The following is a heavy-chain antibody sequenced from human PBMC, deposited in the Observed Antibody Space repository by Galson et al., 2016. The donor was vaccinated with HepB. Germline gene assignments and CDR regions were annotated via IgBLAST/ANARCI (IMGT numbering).Heavy chain of an antibody. CDR2: AYHSGNT. D-gene: IGHD6-19*01. CDR1: GGSLTTYF. CDR3: ASVSFVIGVAGSFDN. J-gene: IGHJ4*01. Sequence: SETLSLTCKVSGGSLTTYFWSWIRQPPGKGLEWIGYAYHSGNTLYNPSLKSRVTVSVDTSKSQISLSLTSVTAADTAVYYCASVSFVIGVAGSFDNWGHGALVTVSS. V-gene: IGHV4-59*01.